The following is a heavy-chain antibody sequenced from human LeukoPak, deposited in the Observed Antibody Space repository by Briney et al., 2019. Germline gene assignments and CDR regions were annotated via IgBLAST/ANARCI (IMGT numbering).Heavy chain of an antibody. CDR3: ARGGSGWSPYY. J-gene: IGHJ4*02. V-gene: IGHV4-59*08. CDR1: GGSIGSYY. D-gene: IGHD6-19*01. CDR2: IYYSGST. Sequence: SETLSLTCTVSGGSIGSYYWSWIRQPPGKGLEWIGHIYYSGSTNYNPSLKSRVTISVDTSKNQFSLRLSSVTAADTAVYYCARGGSGWSPYYWGQGTLVTVSS.